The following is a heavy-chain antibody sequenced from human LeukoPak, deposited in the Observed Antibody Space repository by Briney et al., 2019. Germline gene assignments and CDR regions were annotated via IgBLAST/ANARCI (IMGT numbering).Heavy chain of an antibody. CDR2: IYYSGST. V-gene: IGHV4-39*01. CDR3: ARQSADTEGYYDFWSGYSKPYYFDY. CDR1: GGSISSSSYY. D-gene: IGHD3-3*01. J-gene: IGHJ4*02. Sequence: SETLSLTCTVSGGSISSSSYYWGWIRQPPGKGLEWIGSIYYSGSTYYNPSLKSRVTISVDTSKNQFSLKLSSVTAADTAVYYCARQSADTEGYYDFWSGYSKPYYFDYWGQGTLVTVSS.